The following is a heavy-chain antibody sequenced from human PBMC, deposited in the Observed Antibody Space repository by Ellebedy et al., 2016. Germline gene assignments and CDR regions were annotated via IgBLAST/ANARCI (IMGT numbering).Heavy chain of an antibody. V-gene: IGHV4-39*07. CDR2: IYYSGST. CDR3: ASSPFSLSVDY. CDR1: GGSISSSSYY. Sequence: SETLSLTCTVSGGSISSSSYYWGWIRQPPGKGLEWIGSIYYSGSTYYNPSLKSRVTISVDTSKNQFSLKLSSVTAADTAVYYCASSPFSLSVDYWGQGTLVTVSS. J-gene: IGHJ4*02.